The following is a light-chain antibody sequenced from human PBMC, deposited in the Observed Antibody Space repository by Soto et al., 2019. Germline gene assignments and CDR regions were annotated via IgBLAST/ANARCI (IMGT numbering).Light chain of an antibody. CDR3: QQYNNWPGT. Sequence: EIVLTQSPATLSLSPGERATLSCRASQSGSSYLAWHQQERGQAPRLLIYDASNRATGTPARFSGRGSGTEFTLTSSSQQSEYFAVYFCQQYNNWPGTFGQGTKVDI. V-gene: IGKV3-11*01. CDR1: QSGSSY. CDR2: DAS. J-gene: IGKJ1*01.